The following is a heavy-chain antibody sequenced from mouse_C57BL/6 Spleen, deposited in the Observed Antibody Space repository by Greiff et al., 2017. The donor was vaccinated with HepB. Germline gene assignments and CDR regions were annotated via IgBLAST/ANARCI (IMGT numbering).Heavy chain of an antibody. CDR1: GYAFSSSW. V-gene: IGHV1-82*01. Sequence: QVQLQQSGPELVKPGASVKISCKASGYAFSSSWMNWVKQRPGKGLEWIGRIYPGDGDTNYNGKFKGKATLTADKSSSTAYMQRSSLTSEDSAVYFCARDVYYDYDVFDYWGQGTTLTVSS. CDR3: ARDVYYDYDVFDY. J-gene: IGHJ2*01. D-gene: IGHD2-4*01. CDR2: IYPGDGDT.